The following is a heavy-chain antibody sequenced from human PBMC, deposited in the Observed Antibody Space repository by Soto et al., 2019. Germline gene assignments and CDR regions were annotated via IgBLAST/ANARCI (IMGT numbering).Heavy chain of an antibody. CDR2: ISGSGGST. D-gene: IGHD3-22*01. J-gene: IGHJ3*02. Sequence: GGSMRPSGAASGFTFSSYAMSWVRPAPGKGLEWVSAISGSGGSTYYADSVKGRFTISRDNSKNTLYLQMNSLIAEDTAVYYCERSSYSSGYYYVESFDIWGQRAKVTVS. V-gene: IGHV3-23*01. CDR3: ERSSYSSGYYYVESFDI. CDR1: GFTFSSYA.